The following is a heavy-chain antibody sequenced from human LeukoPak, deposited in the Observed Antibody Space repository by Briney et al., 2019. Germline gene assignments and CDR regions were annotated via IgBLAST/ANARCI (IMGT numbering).Heavy chain of an antibody. D-gene: IGHD1-26*01. CDR3: AREVVGATIGAYYFDY. Sequence: ASLKVSCKASGYTFTGYYMHWVRQAPGQGLEWMGWINPNSGGTHYAQKFQGRVTMTRDTSISTAYMELSRLGSDDTAVYYCAREVVGATIGAYYFDYWGQGTLVTVSS. V-gene: IGHV1-2*02. CDR1: GYTFTGYY. CDR2: INPNSGGT. J-gene: IGHJ4*02.